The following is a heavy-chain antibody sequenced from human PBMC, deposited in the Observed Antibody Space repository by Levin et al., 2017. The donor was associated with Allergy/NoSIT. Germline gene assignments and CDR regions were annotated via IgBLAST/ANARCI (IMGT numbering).Heavy chain of an antibody. J-gene: IGHJ4*02. CDR1: GDSISTNYA. V-gene: IGHV4-4*02. Sequence: PSETLSLTCAVSGDSISTNYAWSWVRQPPGKGLEWIGEIYHTGSSSYTPSLKSRVTMSVDKSKNQFSLNLNYVTAADTAIYYCVRGGFWTFDYWGRGILVTVSS. D-gene: IGHD3/OR15-3a*01. CDR2: IYHTGSS. CDR3: VRGGFWTFDY.